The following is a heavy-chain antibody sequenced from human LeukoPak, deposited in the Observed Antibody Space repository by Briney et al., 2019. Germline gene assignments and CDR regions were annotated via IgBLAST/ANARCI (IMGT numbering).Heavy chain of an antibody. Sequence: ASVKVSCKASGYTFTSYDINWVRQATGQGLEWMGWMNPDSGNTGYAQKFQGRVTMTRNTSISTAYMELSSLRSEDTAVYYCARVQYYGSGSLPSAFDIWGQGTMVTASS. V-gene: IGHV1-8*01. CDR3: ARVQYYGSGSLPSAFDI. CDR2: MNPDSGNT. D-gene: IGHD3-10*01. J-gene: IGHJ3*02. CDR1: GYTFTSYD.